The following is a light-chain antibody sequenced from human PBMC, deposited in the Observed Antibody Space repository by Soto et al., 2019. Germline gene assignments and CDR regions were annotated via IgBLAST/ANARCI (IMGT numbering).Light chain of an antibody. CDR2: AAS. V-gene: IGKV1-39*01. Sequence: DIQMTQSQSSLSASVGDRVTITCRASQSITNYLNWYQQKPGKAPKLLIYAASSLQSGVPSRFSGSGSGTDFTLTISSLQPEDFATYYCQQSYSIPPLTFGGGTKVDIK. CDR3: QQSYSIPPLT. CDR1: QSITNY. J-gene: IGKJ4*01.